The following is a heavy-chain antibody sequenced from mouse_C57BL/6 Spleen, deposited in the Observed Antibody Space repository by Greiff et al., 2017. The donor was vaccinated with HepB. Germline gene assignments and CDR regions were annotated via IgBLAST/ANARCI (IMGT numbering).Heavy chain of an antibody. CDR3: ARIYYYGSSPFDY. J-gene: IGHJ2*01. CDR2: ISYDGSN. V-gene: IGHV3-6*01. Sequence: EVKLQESGPGLVKPSQSLSLTCSVTGYSITSGYYWNWIRQFPGNKLEWMGYISYDGSNNYNPSLKNRISITRDTSKNQFFLKLNSVTTEDTATYYCARIYYYGSSPFDYWGQGTTLTVSS. CDR1: GYSITSGYY. D-gene: IGHD1-1*01.